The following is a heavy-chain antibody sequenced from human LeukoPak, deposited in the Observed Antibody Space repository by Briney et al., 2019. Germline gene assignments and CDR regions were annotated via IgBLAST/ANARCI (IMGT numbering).Heavy chain of an antibody. J-gene: IGHJ4*02. CDR3: ARAHEVGDY. CDR1: GFTLSSYS. V-gene: IGHV3-21*01. CDR2: ISTSSSYI. Sequence: GGSLRLSCTASGFTLSSYSMNWVRQAPGKGLEWVSSISTSSSYIYYADSVRGRFTISRDNAKNSLYLQMNNLRAEDTAVYYCARAHEVGDYWGQGTLVTVAS. D-gene: IGHD1-26*01.